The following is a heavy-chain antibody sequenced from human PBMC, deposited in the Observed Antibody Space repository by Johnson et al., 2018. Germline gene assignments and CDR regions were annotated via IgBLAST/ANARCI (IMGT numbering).Heavy chain of an antibody. CDR1: GGSFSGYY. Sequence: QVQLQQWGAGLLKPSETLSLTCAVYGGSFSGYYWSWIRQPPGKGLEWIGEINHSGSTNYNPSLKSRVTISVDTSKNPFSLKLSSVTAADTAVYYCARGRYYYDSSGYYYYYYMDVWGKGTTVTVSS. V-gene: IGHV4-34*01. D-gene: IGHD3-22*01. CDR2: INHSGST. J-gene: IGHJ6*03. CDR3: ARGRYYYDSSGYYYYYYMDV.